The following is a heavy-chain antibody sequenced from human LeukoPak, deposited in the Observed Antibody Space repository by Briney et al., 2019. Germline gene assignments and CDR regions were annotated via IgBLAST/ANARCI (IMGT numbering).Heavy chain of an antibody. Sequence: GGSLRLSCAASGFTFSSYAMNWVRQAPGKGLEWVSGVSGSGGSTYYADSVKGRFTISRDNSKNTVYMQMNSLRAEDTAVYSCAKDRGLVGATPSNFDNWGKETLLTVPS. CDR3: AKDRGLVGATPSNFDN. CDR1: GFTFSSYA. D-gene: IGHD1-26*01. CDR2: VSGSGGST. J-gene: IGHJ4*02. V-gene: IGHV3-23*01.